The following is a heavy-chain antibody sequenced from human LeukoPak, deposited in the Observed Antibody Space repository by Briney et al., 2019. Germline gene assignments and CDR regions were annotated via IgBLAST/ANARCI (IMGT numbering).Heavy chain of an antibody. CDR2: VSWNSGKI. D-gene: IGHD3-22*01. CDR1: GFTFDDFA. CDR3: AEGAGPRGYYDSSGYYFFDY. V-gene: IGHV3-9*01. Sequence: GGSLRLSCAASGFTFDDFAMHWVRQAPGKGLEWVSGVSWNSGKIDYADSVKGRFTISRDNAKNSLYLQMNSLRAEDTALYYCAEGAGPRGYYDSSGYYFFDYWGQGTLVTVSS. J-gene: IGHJ4*02.